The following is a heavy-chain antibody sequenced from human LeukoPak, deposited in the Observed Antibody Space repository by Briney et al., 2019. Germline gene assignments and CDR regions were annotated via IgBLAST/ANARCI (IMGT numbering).Heavy chain of an antibody. Sequence: PGGSLRLSCAASGFTFSNYWMHWVRQAPGRGLVWVSRINSDGIDTIYADSVKGRFTISRDNAKNTLYLQMNSLRAEDTAIYYCAKGVRFLDWWILDYWGQGSLVTVSS. D-gene: IGHD3-9*01. J-gene: IGHJ4*02. CDR2: INSDGIDT. CDR3: AKGVRFLDWWILDY. V-gene: IGHV3-74*01. CDR1: GFTFSNYW.